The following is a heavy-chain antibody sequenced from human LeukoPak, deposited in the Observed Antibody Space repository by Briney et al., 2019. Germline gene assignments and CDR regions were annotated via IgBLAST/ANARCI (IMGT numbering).Heavy chain of an antibody. V-gene: IGHV4-59*08. CDR2: IYYSGST. J-gene: IGHJ6*02. D-gene: IGHD4-11*01. CDR3: ARHKITVTTTLGLYYYYGMDV. CDR1: GGSISSYY. Sequence: PSETLSLTCTVSGGSISSYYWSWIRQPPGKGLEWIGYIYYSGSTNYNPSLKSRVTISVDTSKNQFSLKLSSVTAADTAVYYCARHKITVTTTLGLYYYYGMDVWGQGTTVTVSS.